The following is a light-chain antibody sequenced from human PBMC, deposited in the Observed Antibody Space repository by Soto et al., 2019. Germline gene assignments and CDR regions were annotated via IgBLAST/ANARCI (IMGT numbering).Light chain of an antibody. Sequence: DIQMTQSPSSVSASVGDSVTITCRASEGISKWLAWYQQKPGKAPKLLIYGASTLRSGVPPRFSGSGSRTDFTLTINSLQPDDFATYYCQQANTFPHTFGQGTKLQIK. J-gene: IGKJ2*01. V-gene: IGKV1D-12*01. CDR3: QQANTFPHT. CDR2: GAS. CDR1: EGISKW.